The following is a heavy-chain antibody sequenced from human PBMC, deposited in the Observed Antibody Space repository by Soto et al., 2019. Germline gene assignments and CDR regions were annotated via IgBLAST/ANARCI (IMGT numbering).Heavy chain of an antibody. CDR3: ARDVAARPGYYYGMDV. D-gene: IGHD6-6*01. CDR2: IYYSGST. J-gene: IGHJ6*02. V-gene: IGHV4-39*02. Sequence: SETLSLTCTVSGGSISSSSYYWGWIRQPPGTGLEWIGSIYYSGSTYYNPSLKSRVTISVDTSKNQFSLKPSSVTAADTAVYYCARDVAARPGYYYGMDVWGQGTTVTVSS. CDR1: GGSISSSSYY.